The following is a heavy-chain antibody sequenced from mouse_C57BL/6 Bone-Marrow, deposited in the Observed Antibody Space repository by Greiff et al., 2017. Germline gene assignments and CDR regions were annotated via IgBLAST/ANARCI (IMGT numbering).Heavy chain of an antibody. CDR2: ISSGSSTI. CDR1: GFTFSDYG. CDR3: ARHYYGSSYWYFDV. Sequence: EVKLMESGGGLVKPGGSLKLSCEASGFTFSDYGMHWVRQAPEKGLEWVAYISSGSSTIYYADTVKGRFTISRDNAKNTLSLQMTSLRYEDTAMYHCARHYYGSSYWYFDVWGTGTTVTVSS. V-gene: IGHV5-17*01. D-gene: IGHD1-1*01. J-gene: IGHJ1*03.